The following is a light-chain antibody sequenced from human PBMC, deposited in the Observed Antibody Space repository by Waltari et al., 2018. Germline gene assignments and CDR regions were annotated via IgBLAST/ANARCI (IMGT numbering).Light chain of an antibody. J-gene: IGLJ2*01. CDR2: KDN. CDR1: FLEKQY. V-gene: IGLV3-25*03. CDR3: QSADSSGPSVV. Sequence: SYELTQPSSMSVSPGQTARITCSGNFLEKQYGYWYQQKPGQAPILVIFKDNERPSGIPGRFSGSSSGTTVTLTISGVQAEDEADYYCQSADSSGPSVVFGGGTKLT.